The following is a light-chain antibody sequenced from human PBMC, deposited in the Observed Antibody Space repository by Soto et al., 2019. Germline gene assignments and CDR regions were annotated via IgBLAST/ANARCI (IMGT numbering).Light chain of an antibody. CDR1: QGISSY. CDR3: QQYYSYPQT. CDR2: AAS. Sequence: AIRMTQSPSSFSASTGDRVAIACRASQGISSYLAWYQQKPGKAAKLLIYAASTLQSGVPSRFSGSGSGTDFTLTISCLQSEDFATYYCQQYYSYPQTFGQGTTGDSK. J-gene: IGKJ1*01. V-gene: IGKV1-8*01.